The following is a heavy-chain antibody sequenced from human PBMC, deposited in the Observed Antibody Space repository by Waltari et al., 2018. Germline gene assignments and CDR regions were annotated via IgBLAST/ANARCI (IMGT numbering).Heavy chain of an antibody. CDR3: ARDVEYCSGGVCYELDD. CDR2: RKQRVGKA. CDR1: GGTFSSYA. J-gene: IGHJ4*02. Sequence: QVQLVQSGAEVKKPGSSVKVSCKASGGTFSSYAISWVRQSPGQGGGGRGRRKQRVGKAKNEKKMQGRGKISEDKARSRDDMEVSRVRCEERAVYYCARDVEYCSGGVCYELDDWGKGTLVTVS. V-gene: IGHV1-69*04. D-gene: IGHD2-8*02.